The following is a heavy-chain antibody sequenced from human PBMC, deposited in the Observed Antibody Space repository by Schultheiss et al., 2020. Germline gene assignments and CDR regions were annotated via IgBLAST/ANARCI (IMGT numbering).Heavy chain of an antibody. CDR1: GYTFTSYD. CDR2: MNPNSGNT. D-gene: IGHD1-26*01. V-gene: IGHV1-8*01. CDR3: ARGGSWFLTTFDS. Sequence: ASLKVSCKASGYTFTSYDINWVRQATGQGLEWMGWMNPNSGNTGYAQKFQGRVTMTRNTSISTAYMELSSVTAADAAVYYCARGGSWFLTTFDSWGQGTLVTVSS. J-gene: IGHJ4*02.